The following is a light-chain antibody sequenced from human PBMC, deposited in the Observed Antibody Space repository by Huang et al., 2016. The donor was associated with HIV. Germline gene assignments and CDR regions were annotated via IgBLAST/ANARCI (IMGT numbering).Light chain of an antibody. V-gene: IGKV2-28*01. CDR1: QSLLHSNGYNY. J-gene: IGKJ3*01. CDR2: LGS. Sequence: EIVMTQSPLSLPVTPGEPASISCRSSQSLLHSNGYNYLDWYLQKPGQSPQLLIYLGSYRASGVPDRFSGSGSGTDFTLKLSRVEAEDVGIYYCMQALQTPVFGPGTRVDIK. CDR3: MQALQTPV.